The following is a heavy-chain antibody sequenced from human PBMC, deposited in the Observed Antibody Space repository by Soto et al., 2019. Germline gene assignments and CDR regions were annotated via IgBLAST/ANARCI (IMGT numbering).Heavy chain of an antibody. CDR3: VRHGHYFDWSRVY. D-gene: IGHD3-9*01. V-gene: IGHV4-39*01. CDR2: NYYGGNT. J-gene: IGHJ4*02. CDR1: GGSISSNYS. Sequence: SETLSLTCTVSGGSISSNYSWGWIRQPPGKGLEWIGSNYYGGNTYYNPSLKSRVTISIDTSKDQFSLKLSSVTAADTAVYYCVRHGHYFDWSRVYWSQGTLVTVS.